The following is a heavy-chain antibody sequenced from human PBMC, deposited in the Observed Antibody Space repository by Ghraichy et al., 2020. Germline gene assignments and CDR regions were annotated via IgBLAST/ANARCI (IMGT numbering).Heavy chain of an antibody. CDR1: GGSISSSSYY. D-gene: IGHD5-12*01. V-gene: IGHV4-39*01. CDR3: ARRGGGYDF. J-gene: IGHJ4*02. CDR2: IYDSGST. Sequence: SETLSLTCTVSGGSISSSSYYWGWIRQPPGKGLEWIGSIYDSGSTYYNPSLKSRVTISVDTSKNQFSLKLSSVTAADTAVYYCARRGGGYDFWGQGTLVTVSS.